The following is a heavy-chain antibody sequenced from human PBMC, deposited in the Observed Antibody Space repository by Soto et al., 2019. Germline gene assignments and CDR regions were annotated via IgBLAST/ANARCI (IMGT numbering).Heavy chain of an antibody. CDR3: ARDPSVIFGVVEAFDY. Sequence: GGSLRLSCAASGFTFSSYGIHWVRQAPGKGLEWVAVIWYDGSNKYYADSVKGRFTISRDNSKNTLYLQMNSLRAEDTAVYYCARDPSVIFGVVEAFDYWGQGTLVTVSS. CDR2: IWYDGSNK. V-gene: IGHV3-33*01. J-gene: IGHJ4*02. CDR1: GFTFSSYG. D-gene: IGHD3-3*02.